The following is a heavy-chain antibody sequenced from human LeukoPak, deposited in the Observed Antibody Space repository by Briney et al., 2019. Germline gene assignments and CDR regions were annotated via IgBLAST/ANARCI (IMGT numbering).Heavy chain of an antibody. CDR2: IYSGGST. Sequence: GGSLRLSCAASGFTVSSNYMSWVRQAPGKGLEWVSVIYSGGSTYYADSVKGRFTISRDNAKNSLYLQINSLRAEDTAVYYCARDYMVRGVMPLFDPWGQGTLVTVSS. CDR3: ARDYMVRGVMPLFDP. CDR1: GFTVSSNY. V-gene: IGHV3-53*01. J-gene: IGHJ5*02. D-gene: IGHD3-10*01.